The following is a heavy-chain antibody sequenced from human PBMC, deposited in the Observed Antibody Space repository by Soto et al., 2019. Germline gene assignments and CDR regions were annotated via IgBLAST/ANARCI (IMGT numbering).Heavy chain of an antibody. J-gene: IGHJ5*02. Sequence: SETLSLTCTVSGASVSTGAYYWGWVRQRPGRGLEWIGYIYESGYTYYNTSLKSRLTISLDRSNNQFSLGLTSVTAADTAVYYCVRAVRHTAMFYPWFDPWGQGTLVTVSS. CDR3: VRAVRHTAMFYPWFDP. CDR1: GASVSTGAYY. CDR2: IYESGYT. V-gene: IGHV4-31*03. D-gene: IGHD5-18*01.